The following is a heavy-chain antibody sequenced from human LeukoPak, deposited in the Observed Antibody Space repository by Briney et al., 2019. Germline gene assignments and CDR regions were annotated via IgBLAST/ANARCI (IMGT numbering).Heavy chain of an antibody. CDR3: AKDGPPYYDFWSGEAPYYYYMDV. J-gene: IGHJ6*03. CDR1: GGTFSSYT. D-gene: IGHD3-3*01. V-gene: IGHV1-69*04. Sequence: SVKVSCKASGGTFSSYTISWVRQAPGQGLEWMGRIIPILGIANYAQKFQGRATITADKSTSTAYMELSSLRSEDTAVYYCAKDGPPYYDFWSGEAPYYYYMDVWGKGTTVTVSS. CDR2: IIPILGIA.